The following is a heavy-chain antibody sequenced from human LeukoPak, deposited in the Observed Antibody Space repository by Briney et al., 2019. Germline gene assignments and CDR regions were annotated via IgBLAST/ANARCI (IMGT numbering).Heavy chain of an antibody. J-gene: IGHJ4*02. CDR2: INHSGST. Sequence: SESLSLTCAVYGGSFSGYYWSWIRQPPGKGLEWIGEINHSGSTNYNPSLKSRVTISVDTSKNQFSLKLSSVTAADTAVYYCARRSIAVAGFDYWGQGTLVTVSS. D-gene: IGHD6-19*01. CDR1: GGSFSGYY. CDR3: ARRSIAVAGFDY. V-gene: IGHV4-34*01.